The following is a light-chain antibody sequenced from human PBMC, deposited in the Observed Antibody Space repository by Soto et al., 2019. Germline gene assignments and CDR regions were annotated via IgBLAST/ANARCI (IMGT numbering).Light chain of an antibody. CDR2: GVT. Sequence: QSALTQPASVSGSPGQSITISCTGSSSDIGAFNYVAWYQQHPGKAPKLIIHGVTNRPSGVSSRFSGSKSDYTASLTISGLQAEDEADYYCSSYTTAGFYVFGTGAKVTVL. CDR3: SSYTTAGFYV. J-gene: IGLJ1*01. CDR1: SSDIGAFNY. V-gene: IGLV2-14*01.